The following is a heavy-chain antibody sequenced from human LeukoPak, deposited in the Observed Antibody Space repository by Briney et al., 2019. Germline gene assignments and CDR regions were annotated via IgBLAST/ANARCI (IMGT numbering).Heavy chain of an antibody. J-gene: IGHJ6*01. D-gene: IGHD3-9*01. V-gene: IGHV4-59*01. CDR1: GGSISSYY. CDR3: ARDHRNYDILTGYYYYYYGMDV. CDR2: IYYSGST. Sequence: SETLSLTCTVSGGSISSYYWSWIRQPPGKGLEWIGYIYYSGSTNYNPSLKSRVTISVDTSKNQFSLKLSSVTAADTAVYYCARDHRNYDILTGYYYYYYGMDVWGQGTTVTVSP.